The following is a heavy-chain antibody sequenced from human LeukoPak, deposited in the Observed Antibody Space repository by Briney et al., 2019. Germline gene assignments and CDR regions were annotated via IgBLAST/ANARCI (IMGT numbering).Heavy chain of an antibody. V-gene: IGHV3-7*01. CDR3: ARVGGGKVGAGLFDY. CDR2: IKQDGSEK. D-gene: IGHD1-26*01. J-gene: IGHJ4*02. Sequence: GGSLRLSCAASGFTFSSYWMSWARQAPGKGLEWVANIKQDGSEKYYVDSVKGRFTISRDNAKNSLYLQMNSLRAEDTAVYYCARVGGGKVGAGLFDYWGQGTLVTVSS. CDR1: GFTFSSYW.